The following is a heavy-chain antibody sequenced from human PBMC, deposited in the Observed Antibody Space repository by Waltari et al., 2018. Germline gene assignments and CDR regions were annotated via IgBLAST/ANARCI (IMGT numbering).Heavy chain of an antibody. Sequence: EVQLVESGGGLVQSGGSLRLSCAASGFIFSDYAMRWVRQAPGKESEYGAGITGNGYGTYEADSVKGRVSISRDNSKNTLYLQMGSLTVEDTAVYYCARRGSNWSPYDLWGQGTLVTVSS. CDR1: GFIFSDYA. CDR2: ITGNGYGT. V-gene: IGHV3-64*07. D-gene: IGHD6-13*01. CDR3: ARRGSNWSPYDL. J-gene: IGHJ4*02.